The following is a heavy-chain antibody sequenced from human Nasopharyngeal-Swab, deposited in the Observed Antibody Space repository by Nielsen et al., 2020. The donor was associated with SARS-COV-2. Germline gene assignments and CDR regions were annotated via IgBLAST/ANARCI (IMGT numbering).Heavy chain of an antibody. CDR3: ATERGNWFYFDY. CDR2: ISGSGGST. J-gene: IGHJ4*01. V-gene: IGHV3-23*01. CDR1: GFTFGSYA. Sequence: GGSLRLSCAASGFTFGSYAMSWVRQAPGKGLEWVSIISGSGGSTYYADSVKGRFTISRDNSKNTLYLQMNSLRAEDTAVYYCATERGNWFYFDYWGHGTLVTVSS. D-gene: IGHD3-9*01.